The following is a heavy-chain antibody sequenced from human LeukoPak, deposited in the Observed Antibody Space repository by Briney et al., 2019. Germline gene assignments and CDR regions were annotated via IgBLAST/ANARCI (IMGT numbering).Heavy chain of an antibody. V-gene: IGHV1-2*02. Sequence: ASVKVSCKPSGYIFTGYYMHWVRQAPGQGLEWMGWINPNDGDTNYAQKFQGRVTMTRDTSTSTAYMELKSLRSDDTAVYYCARDATGYCSGARCFFDYWGQGTLVTVSS. CDR1: GYIFTGYY. CDR3: ARDATGYCSGARCFFDY. CDR2: INPNDGDT. J-gene: IGHJ4*02. D-gene: IGHD2-15*01.